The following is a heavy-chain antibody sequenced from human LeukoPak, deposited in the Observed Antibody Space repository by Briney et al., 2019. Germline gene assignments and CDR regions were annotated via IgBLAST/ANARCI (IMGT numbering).Heavy chain of an antibody. CDR2: VSGSGETT. V-gene: IGHV3-23*01. CDR3: AKGPVVPSASYYFDS. J-gene: IGHJ4*02. CDR1: GFTFSNYA. D-gene: IGHD2-2*01. Sequence: GGSLRLSCAVSGFTFSNYAMSWVRQAPGKGLEWVSAVSGSGETTYYADSVKGRFTISRDNSKNTLYLRMLTLGADDTAVYYCAKGPVVPSASYYFDSWGQGTLVTVSS.